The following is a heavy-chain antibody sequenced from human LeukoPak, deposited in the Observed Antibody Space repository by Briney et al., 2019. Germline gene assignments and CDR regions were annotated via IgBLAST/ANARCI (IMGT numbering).Heavy chain of an antibody. Sequence: SETLSLTCTVCGGFISSYYGSWVRQPPGKGLEWVGYIYYSGSTNYNPSLKSRVTISVDTSKNQFSLKLSSVTAADTAVYYCARGSGSYAANGMDVWGQGTTVTVSS. J-gene: IGHJ6*02. D-gene: IGHD3-10*01. CDR1: GGFISSYY. V-gene: IGHV4-59*12. CDR3: ARGSGSYAANGMDV. CDR2: IYYSGST.